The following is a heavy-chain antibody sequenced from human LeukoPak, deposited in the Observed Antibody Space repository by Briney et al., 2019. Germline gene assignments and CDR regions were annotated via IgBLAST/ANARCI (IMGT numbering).Heavy chain of an antibody. J-gene: IGHJ4*02. Sequence: SGGSLRLSCAASGFIFTTYAMNWVRQAPGKGPEWVSSISVIGGRTFYADSLKGRFTIPRDNSKNTLYLQMNSPRHEDTAVYYCAIAPPYGGYSDWGQGTLVTVSS. V-gene: IGHV3-23*01. CDR3: AIAPPYGGYSD. CDR1: GFIFTTYA. D-gene: IGHD5-12*01. CDR2: ISVIGGRT.